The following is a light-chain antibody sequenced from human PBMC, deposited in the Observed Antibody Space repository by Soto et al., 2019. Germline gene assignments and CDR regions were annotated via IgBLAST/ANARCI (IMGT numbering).Light chain of an antibody. CDR1: SSDVGGYNY. CDR3: SSYTSSSAFYV. J-gene: IGLJ1*01. CDR2: DVS. Sequence: QSSLTQYASVSGSPGQSITISCTGTSSDVGGYNYVSWYQQHPGKAPKLMIYDVSNRPSGVSNRFSGSKSGNTASLTISGLQAEDEADYYCSSYTSSSAFYVFGTGTKLTVL. V-gene: IGLV2-14*01.